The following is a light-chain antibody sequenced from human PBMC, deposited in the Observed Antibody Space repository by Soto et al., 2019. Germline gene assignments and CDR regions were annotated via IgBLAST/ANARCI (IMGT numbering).Light chain of an antibody. J-gene: IGLJ1*01. V-gene: IGLV1-40*01. CDR3: QSYDSTLSGYV. CDR2: ANT. Sequence: QSVLTQPPSVSGAPGQRVTISCTGSSSNIGAGYDVHWYQQLPGTAPKLLIYANTNRPSGVPGRFSGSKSGTSASLAITGLQAEDAADYYCQSYDSTLSGYVFGIGTKLTV. CDR1: SSNIGAGYD.